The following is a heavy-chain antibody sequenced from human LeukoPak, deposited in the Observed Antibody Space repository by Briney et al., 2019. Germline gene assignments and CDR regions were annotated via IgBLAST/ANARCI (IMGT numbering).Heavy chain of an antibody. J-gene: IGHJ4*02. V-gene: IGHV1-2*04. D-gene: IGHD6-19*01. CDR2: INPNSGGT. Sequence: ASVKVSCKASGYTFTGYYMHWVRQAPGQGLEWMGWINPNSGGTSYAQKFQGWVTMTRDTSISTAYMELSRLRSDDTAVYYCAREAMAGNPDYWGQGTLVTVSS. CDR3: AREAMAGNPDY. CDR1: GYTFTGYY.